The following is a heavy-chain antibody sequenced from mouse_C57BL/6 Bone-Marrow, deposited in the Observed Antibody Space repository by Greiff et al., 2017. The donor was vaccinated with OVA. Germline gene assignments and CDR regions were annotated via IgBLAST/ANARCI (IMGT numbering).Heavy chain of an antibody. J-gene: IGHJ1*03. CDR2: FDPETGGT. CDR1: GYTFTDYE. Sequence: QVQLQQSGAELVRPGASVTLSCKASGYTFTDYEMHWVKQTPVHGLEWIGAFDPETGGTAYNQKFKGKAILTADKSSSTAYMELRSLTSDDSAVYYCTRRDGSSYCWYVDVWGTGTTVTVAS. CDR3: TRRDGSSYCWYVDV. V-gene: IGHV1-15*01. D-gene: IGHD1-1*01.